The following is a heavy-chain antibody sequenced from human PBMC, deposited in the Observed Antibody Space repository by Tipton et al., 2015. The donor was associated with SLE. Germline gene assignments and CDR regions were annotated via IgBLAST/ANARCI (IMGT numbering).Heavy chain of an antibody. CDR1: GGSISRGSYY. V-gene: IGHV4-61*02. Sequence: TLSLTCTVSGGSISRGSYYWSWIRQPAGKGLEWIGRIYTSGSTNYNPSLKSRVTISVDTSKNQFSLKLSSVTAADTAVYYCASAGEGVFDYWGQGTLVTVSS. CDR3: ASAGEGVFDY. J-gene: IGHJ4*02. D-gene: IGHD3-10*01. CDR2: IYTSGST.